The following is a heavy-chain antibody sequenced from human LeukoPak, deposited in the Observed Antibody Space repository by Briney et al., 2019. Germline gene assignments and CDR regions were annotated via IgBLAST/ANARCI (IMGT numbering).Heavy chain of an antibody. CDR2: ISAYNGNT. Sequence: ASVKVSCKASGYTFTSYGISWVRQAPGQGLEWMGRISAYNGNTNYAQKLQGRVTMTTDTSTSTAYMELRSLRSDDTAVYYCARGGYYDILTGYYPNGVFDYWGQGTLVTVSS. CDR1: GYTFTSYG. CDR3: ARGGYYDILTGYYPNGVFDY. V-gene: IGHV1-18*01. J-gene: IGHJ4*02. D-gene: IGHD3-9*01.